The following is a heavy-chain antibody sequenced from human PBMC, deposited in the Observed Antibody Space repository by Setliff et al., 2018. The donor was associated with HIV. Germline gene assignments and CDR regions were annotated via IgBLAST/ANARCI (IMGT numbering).Heavy chain of an antibody. V-gene: IGHV1-46*01. Sequence: GASVKVSCKASGFTFASYYFHWVRQAPGQGLEWMGVINPSDGGTTYAQKFQGRVTMTKDTSTTTVYMELSSLRSEDTALYYCARDKETSHFYDTSGYGGNWFDPWGQGTLVTVSS. J-gene: IGHJ5*02. CDR1: GFTFASYY. D-gene: IGHD3-22*01. CDR2: INPSDGGT. CDR3: ARDKETSHFYDTSGYGGNWFDP.